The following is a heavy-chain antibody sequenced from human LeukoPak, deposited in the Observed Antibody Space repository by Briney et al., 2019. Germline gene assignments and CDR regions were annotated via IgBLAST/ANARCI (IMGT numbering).Heavy chain of an antibody. D-gene: IGHD4-17*01. CDR2: INHSGST. V-gene: IGHV4-34*01. J-gene: IGHJ4*02. Sequence: SETLSLTCAVYGGSFSGYYWSWIRQPPGKGLEWIGEINHSGSTNYNLSLKSRVTISVDTSKNQFSLKLSSVTAADTAVYYCATGRRVTTVTTFDYWGQGTLVTVSS. CDR1: GGSFSGYY. CDR3: ATGRRVTTVTTFDY.